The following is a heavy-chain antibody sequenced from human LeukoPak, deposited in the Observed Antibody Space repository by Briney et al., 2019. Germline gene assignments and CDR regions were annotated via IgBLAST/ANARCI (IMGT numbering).Heavy chain of an antibody. Sequence: SSETLSLTCTVSGGSISSYYWSWIRQPTGKGLEWIGYIYYSGSTNYNPSLKSRVTISVDTSKNQFSLKLSSVTAADTAVYYCARDAVSGFDPWGQGTLVTVSS. CDR1: GGSISSYY. CDR3: ARDAVSGFDP. V-gene: IGHV4-59*01. CDR2: IYYSGST. D-gene: IGHD2-15*01. J-gene: IGHJ5*02.